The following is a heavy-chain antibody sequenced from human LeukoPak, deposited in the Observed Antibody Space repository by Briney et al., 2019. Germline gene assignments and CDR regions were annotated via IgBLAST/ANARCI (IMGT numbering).Heavy chain of an antibody. CDR1: GFTFSDYY. D-gene: IGHD4-17*01. J-gene: IGHJ4*02. CDR3: AREPMMTTVTTHFDY. CDR2: ISSSGSTI. V-gene: IGHV3-11*01. Sequence: PGGSLRLSCAASGFTFSDYYMSWIRQAPEKVLEWVSYISSSGSTIYYADSVKGRFTISRDNAKNSLYLQMNSLRAEDTAVYYCAREPMMTTVTTHFDYWGQGTLVTVSS.